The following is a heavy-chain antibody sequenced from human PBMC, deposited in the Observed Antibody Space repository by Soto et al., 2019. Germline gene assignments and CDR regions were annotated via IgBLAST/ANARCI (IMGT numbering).Heavy chain of an antibody. V-gene: IGHV4-59*01. CDR2: IYYSGST. CDR3: ARLNRGYSYGSVPFDY. J-gene: IGHJ4*02. D-gene: IGHD5-18*01. Sequence: PPESLRLTWTVSGGSISSYYWSWFRQPPGKGLEWIGYIYYSGSTIYNPSLTSRVTISVDKSKNQFSLKLSSVTAADTAVYYCARLNRGYSYGSVPFDYWGQGTMVTVS. CDR1: GGSISSYY.